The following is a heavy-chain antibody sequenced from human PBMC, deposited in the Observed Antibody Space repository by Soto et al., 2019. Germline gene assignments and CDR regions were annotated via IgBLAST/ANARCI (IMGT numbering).Heavy chain of an antibody. D-gene: IGHD3-22*01. Sequence: ASVKVSCKTSGYTFSAYYMHWVRQAPGQGLEWMGWINPKSGGTLYAQKFQGRVTMTRDTSISTAYMELSRLRSDDTAVYYCARGGTFAYDTSGYSVYWGQGTLVTVS. CDR3: ARGGTFAYDTSGYSVY. V-gene: IGHV1-2*02. CDR1: GYTFSAYY. J-gene: IGHJ4*02. CDR2: INPKSGGT.